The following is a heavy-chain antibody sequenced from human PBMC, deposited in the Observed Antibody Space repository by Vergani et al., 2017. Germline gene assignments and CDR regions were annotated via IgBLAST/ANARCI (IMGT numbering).Heavy chain of an antibody. CDR1: GYSISSGYY. J-gene: IGHJ5*02. V-gene: IGHV4-38-2*02. Sequence: QVQLEESGPGLLKPSETLSLTCTVSGYSISSGYYWGWIRQPPGKGLEWIGSISHSGYTFYSPSLKSRVSMSVDTSKNQFSLKLSSVIAADTAVYYCARSHSTSWFPTNWFDPWGQGTLVTVSS. CDR3: ARSHSTSWFPTNWFDP. CDR2: ISHSGYT. D-gene: IGHD6-13*01.